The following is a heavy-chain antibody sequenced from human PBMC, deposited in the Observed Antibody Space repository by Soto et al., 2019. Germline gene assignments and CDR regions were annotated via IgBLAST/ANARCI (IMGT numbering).Heavy chain of an antibody. Sequence: SETLSLTCNVSGASISSSDSYWSWIRQPPGKGLEWIGYIYFIESTSYNPSLKSRVTIPVDKSKNQFSLRLTSVTAADTAVFYCGSVDMITFGGISGPYDVCDRWAQGKMVT. J-gene: IGHJ3*01. V-gene: IGHV4-30-4*01. CDR1: GASISSSDSY. CDR2: IYFIEST. D-gene: IGHD3-16*01. CDR3: GSVDMITFGGISGPYDVCDR.